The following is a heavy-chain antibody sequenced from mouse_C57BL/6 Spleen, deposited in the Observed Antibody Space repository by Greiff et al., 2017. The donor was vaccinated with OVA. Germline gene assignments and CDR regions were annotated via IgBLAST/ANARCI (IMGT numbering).Heavy chain of an antibody. CDR1: GYTFTEYT. J-gene: IGHJ3*01. Sequence: VQLQQSGAELVKPGASVKLSCKASGYTFTEYTIHWVKQRSGQGLEWIGWFYPGSGSIKYNEKFKDKATLTADKSSSTVYMELSRLTSEDSAVYFCEKHERDAGYGYDAWFAYWGQGTLVTVSA. CDR2: FYPGSGSI. V-gene: IGHV1-62-2*01. D-gene: IGHD2-2*01. CDR3: EKHERDAGYGYDAWFAY.